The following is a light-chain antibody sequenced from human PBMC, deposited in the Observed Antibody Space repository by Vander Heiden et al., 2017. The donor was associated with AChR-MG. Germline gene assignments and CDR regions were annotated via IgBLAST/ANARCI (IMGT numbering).Light chain of an antibody. CDR1: QTISSW. Sequence: DIQMTQSPYTLSASVGDSVTISCRASQTISSWLAWYQQKPGKPPKLLTYRASTLDSGVPSRFSGSGSGTEFNLTVSGLQPDDFVTYYCHQYKSYPWTFGQGTKVEIK. J-gene: IGKJ1*01. CDR3: HQYKSYPWT. V-gene: IGKV1-5*03. CDR2: RAS.